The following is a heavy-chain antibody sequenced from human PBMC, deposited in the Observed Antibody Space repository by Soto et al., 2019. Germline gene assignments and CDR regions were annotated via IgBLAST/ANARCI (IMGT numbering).Heavy chain of an antibody. V-gene: IGHV1-69*02. Sequence: QVQLVQSGAEVKKPGSSVKVSCKASGGTFSSYSFTWVRQAPGQGLEWMGRIMPFFGIASYAQKVQGRVTMTADISTSTAYREPSSLISEDTAVYYCARNADIGDSGLVPAAINAMEVWGRGTTVTVSS. CDR3: ARNADIGDSGLVPAAINAMEV. J-gene: IGHJ6*02. D-gene: IGHD2-2*02. CDR2: IMPFFGIA. CDR1: GGTFSSYS.